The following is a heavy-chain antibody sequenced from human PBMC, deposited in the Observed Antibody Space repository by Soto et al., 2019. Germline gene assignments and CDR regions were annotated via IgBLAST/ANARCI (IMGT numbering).Heavy chain of an antibody. CDR3: MTDFQAF. Sequence: GGSLRLSCAASGFTFDDYAMHWVRQATGKGLEWVTRIKEDGREKQYVDSVKGQFTISRDNAESSLNLQMKYVRDEDTAVYYCMTDFQAFWGQGTLVTVSS. CDR1: GFTFDDYA. CDR2: IKEDGREK. V-gene: IGHV3-7*01. J-gene: IGHJ4*02.